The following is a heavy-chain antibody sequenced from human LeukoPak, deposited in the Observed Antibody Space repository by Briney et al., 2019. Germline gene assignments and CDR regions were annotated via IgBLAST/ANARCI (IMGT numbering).Heavy chain of an antibody. CDR3: ARTTRPGSYYMFGDGMDV. J-gene: IGHJ6*02. Sequence: PGGSLRLSCGASGFTFDDYGMSWVRQAPGKGLEWVSGINWNGGSTGYADSVKGRFTISRDNAKNSLYLQMNSLRAEDTALYHCARTTRPGSYYMFGDGMDVWGQGTTVTVSS. CDR1: GFTFDDYG. D-gene: IGHD3-10*01. CDR2: INWNGGST. V-gene: IGHV3-20*01.